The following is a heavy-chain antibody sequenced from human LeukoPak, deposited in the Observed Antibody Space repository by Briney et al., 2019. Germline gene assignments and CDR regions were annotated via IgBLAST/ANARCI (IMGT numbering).Heavy chain of an antibody. CDR2: IWYDGSDK. CDR3: ARDLTQLALFDY. D-gene: IGHD6-13*01. CDR1: GFTFSNYG. Sequence: GGSLRLSCAASGFTFSNYGMHWVRQAPGKGLEWVAVIWYDGSDKYYADSVKGRFTLSRDNSKNTLFLQMNSLRPEDTAVYFCARDLTQLALFDYWGQGTLVTVSS. J-gene: IGHJ4*02. V-gene: IGHV3-33*01.